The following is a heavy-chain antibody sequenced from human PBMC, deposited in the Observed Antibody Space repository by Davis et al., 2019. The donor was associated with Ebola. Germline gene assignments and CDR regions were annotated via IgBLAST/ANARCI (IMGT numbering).Heavy chain of an antibody. V-gene: IGHV3-74*01. CDR3: ARGRSAAGTPDSDY. Sequence: GESLKISCAASGFTFSSYWMHWVRQAPGKGLVWVSRINSDGSSTSYADSVKGRFTVSRDNAGNSLFLQMNSLRVEDTAIYYCARGRSAAGTPDSDYWGQGTLVTVSS. CDR2: INSDGSST. D-gene: IGHD6-13*01. CDR1: GFTFSSYW. J-gene: IGHJ4*02.